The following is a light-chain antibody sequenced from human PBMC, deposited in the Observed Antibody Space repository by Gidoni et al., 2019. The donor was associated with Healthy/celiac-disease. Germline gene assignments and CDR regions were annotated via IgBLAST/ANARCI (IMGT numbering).Light chain of an antibody. J-gene: IGKJ3*01. Sequence: EIGSTQSPGTLSLSPGERATLSCRARQSVSSSYLAWYQQKPGQAPRLLIYGASSRATGIPDRFSGSGSGTDFTLTISRLEPEDFAVYYCQQYGSSPDTFXPXTKVDIK. CDR2: GAS. CDR3: QQYGSSPDT. V-gene: IGKV3-20*01. CDR1: QSVSSSY.